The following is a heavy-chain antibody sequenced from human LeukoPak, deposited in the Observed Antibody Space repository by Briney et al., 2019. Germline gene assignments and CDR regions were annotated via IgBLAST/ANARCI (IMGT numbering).Heavy chain of an antibody. CDR1: VFTFTRYS. CDR2: ISSSSTYI. Sequence: GGSLRLSCAASVFTFTRYSMNWVRQAPGKGLEWVSSISSSSTYIYYADSVKGRFTISRDNTKNSLYLQMNSLRAEDTAVYYCAKDLKNSGSSTLNDYWGQGTLVTVSS. V-gene: IGHV3-21*04. J-gene: IGHJ4*02. CDR3: AKDLKNSGSSTLNDY. D-gene: IGHD1-26*01.